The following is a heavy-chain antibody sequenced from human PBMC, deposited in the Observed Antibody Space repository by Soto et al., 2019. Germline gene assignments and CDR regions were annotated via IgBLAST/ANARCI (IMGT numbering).Heavy chain of an antibody. CDR1: GFTVSSNY. V-gene: IGHV3-53*01. J-gene: IGHJ6*02. CDR2: IYSGGST. Sequence: GGSMRLSCAASGFTVSSNYMSWVRQAPGKGLEWVSVIYSGGSTYYADSVKGRFTISRDNSKNTLYLQMNSLRAEDTAVYYCVRDSYYYGMDVWGQGTTVTVSS. CDR3: VRDSYYYGMDV.